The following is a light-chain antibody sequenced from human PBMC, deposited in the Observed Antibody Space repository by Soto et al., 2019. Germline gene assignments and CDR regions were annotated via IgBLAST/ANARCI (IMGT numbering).Light chain of an antibody. J-gene: IGKJ1*01. CDR1: QNLGSGY. Sequence: EIVLTQSPGTLSPSPGDRATLSCRASQNLGSGYFAWYQQKPGQAPRSLIYAASSRATGIPDRFSGSGSRTDFSLTISRLEREDFAVSYFQDYDTSPRTCGQG. CDR3: QDYDTSPRT. CDR2: AAS. V-gene: IGKV3-20*01.